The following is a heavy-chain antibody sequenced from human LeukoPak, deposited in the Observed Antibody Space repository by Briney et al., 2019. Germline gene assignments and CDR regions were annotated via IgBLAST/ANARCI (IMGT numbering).Heavy chain of an antibody. Sequence: SETLSLTCTVSGGSISSHYWSWIRQPPGKGLEWIGYIYYSGSTNYNPSLKSRVTISVDTSKNQFSLKLSSVTAADTAVYYCARVITAHYYYYYYMDVWGKGTTVTISS. CDR3: ARVITAHYYYYYYMDV. CDR1: GGSISSHY. V-gene: IGHV4-59*11. CDR2: IYYSGST. D-gene: IGHD5-18*01. J-gene: IGHJ6*03.